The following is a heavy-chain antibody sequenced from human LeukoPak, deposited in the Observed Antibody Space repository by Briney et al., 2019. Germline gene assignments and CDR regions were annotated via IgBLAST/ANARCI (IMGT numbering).Heavy chain of an antibody. CDR3: ARHVSAAGYYWYFDL. V-gene: IGHV4-38-2*01. D-gene: IGHD6-13*01. CDR2: IYYSGST. CDR1: GYSISSGYY. J-gene: IGHJ2*01. Sequence: SETLSLTCAVSGYSISSGYYWGWIRQPPGKGLEWIGSIYYSGSTYYNPSLKSRVTISVDTSKNQFSLKLSSVTAADTAVYYCARHVSAAGYYWYFDLWGRGTLVTVSS.